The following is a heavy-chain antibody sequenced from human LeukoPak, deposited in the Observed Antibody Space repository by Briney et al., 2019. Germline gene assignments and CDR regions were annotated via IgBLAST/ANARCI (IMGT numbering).Heavy chain of an antibody. D-gene: IGHD5-18*01. V-gene: IGHV4-39*01. Sequence: SETLSLTCTVSGGSISSSSAYWGWIRQPPGKGLEWIGSIYYSKNTYYNPSLKSRVTISADTSKSQFSLTLGSVSATDTAVYYCVSPRGFSYGYFDYWGQGTLSPSPQ. CDR2: IYYSKNT. CDR3: VSPRGFSYGYFDY. J-gene: IGHJ4*02. CDR1: GGSISSSSAY.